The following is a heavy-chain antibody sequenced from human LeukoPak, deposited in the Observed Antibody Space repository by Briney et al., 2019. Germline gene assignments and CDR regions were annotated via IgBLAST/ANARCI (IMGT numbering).Heavy chain of an antibody. V-gene: IGHV4-34*01. CDR2: LNHSGST. Sequence: SETLSLTCAVYGGSFSGYYWSWIRQPPGKGLEWIGELNHSGSTNYNPSLKSRVTISVDTSKNQFSLKLSSVTAADTAVYYCARGYSSSWYLNWFDPWGQGTLVTVSS. CDR1: GGSFSGYY. CDR3: ARGYSSSWYLNWFDP. J-gene: IGHJ5*02. D-gene: IGHD6-13*01.